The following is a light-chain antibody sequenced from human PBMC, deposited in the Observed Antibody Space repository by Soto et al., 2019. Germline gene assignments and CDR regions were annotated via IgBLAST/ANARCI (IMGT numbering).Light chain of an antibody. CDR3: XXXXXXXXXT. V-gene: IGKV3-15*01. J-gene: IGKJ2*01. CDR1: QSVSSN. CDR2: GAS. Sequence: EIMMTQSPATLSVSPGERATLSCRASQSVSSNLAWYQQKPGQAPRLLIYGASTRATDIPARFRGSGSGTEFTLTSSCHQSXXXXXXXXXXXXXXXXXTVGQGTKLEIK.